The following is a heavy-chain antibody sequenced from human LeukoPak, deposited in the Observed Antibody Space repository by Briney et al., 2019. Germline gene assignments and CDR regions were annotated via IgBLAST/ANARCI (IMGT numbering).Heavy chain of an antibody. CDR1: GYPFTGYH. Sequence: ASVKVSCKASGYPFTGYHVQWVRQAPGQGFEWMGWINPNSGGTNYAQKFQGRVTMTRDTSISTAYMELSRLRSDDTAVYYCASSYDILTGYYGNWFDPWGQGTLVTVSS. CDR2: INPNSGGT. D-gene: IGHD3-9*01. CDR3: ASSYDILTGYYGNWFDP. V-gene: IGHV1-2*02. J-gene: IGHJ5*02.